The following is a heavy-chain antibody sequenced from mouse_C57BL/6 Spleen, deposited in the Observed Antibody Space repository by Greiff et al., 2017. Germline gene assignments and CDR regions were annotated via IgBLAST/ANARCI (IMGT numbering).Heavy chain of an antibody. V-gene: IGHV1-54*01. J-gene: IGHJ2*01. CDR3: ARRGYGNYRFDY. CDR2: INPGSGGT. D-gene: IGHD2-10*02. Sequence: VQLVESGAELVRPGTSVKVSCKASGYAFTNYLLEWVKQRPGQGLEWIGVINPGSGGTNYNENFKGKATLTADKSSSTAYMQLSSLTSEDSAVYFCARRGYGNYRFDYWGQGTTLTVSS. CDR1: GYAFTNYL.